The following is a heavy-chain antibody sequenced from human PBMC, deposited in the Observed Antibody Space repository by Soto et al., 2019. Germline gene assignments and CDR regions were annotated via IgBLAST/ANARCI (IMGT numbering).Heavy chain of an antibody. CDR1: GYPFSGYA. J-gene: IGHJ4*02. CDR2: ISAYNGNP. V-gene: IGHV1-18*01. Sequence: QVQLVQSGSEVKKPGASVKVSCKASGYPFSGYAIGWVRQAPGQGLEWMGWISAYNGNPNFAQKFQGRVTMTTDTSTSTASMELRSLTSNGTAVYYCARPSTDDGDYGSAFPYWGQGTLVTVSS. CDR3: ARPSTDDGDYGSAFPY. D-gene: IGHD4-17*01.